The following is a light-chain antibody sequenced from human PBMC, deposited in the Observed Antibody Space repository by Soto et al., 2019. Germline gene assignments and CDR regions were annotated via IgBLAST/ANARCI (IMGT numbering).Light chain of an antibody. CDR2: DAS. Sequence: DLQMTQSPSSLSASVGDRVTITCQASQGINKYLNWYRQTPGKAPVLLISDASNLKRGVPSRFSGSGSGTHFTFTSSSLQPEDFATSYCRQYDNLPPTFGGGTKVEIK. J-gene: IGKJ4*01. V-gene: IGKV1-33*01. CDR1: QGINKY. CDR3: RQYDNLPPT.